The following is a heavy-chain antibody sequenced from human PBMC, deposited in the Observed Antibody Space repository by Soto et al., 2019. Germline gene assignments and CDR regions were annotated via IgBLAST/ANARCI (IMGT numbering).Heavy chain of an antibody. V-gene: IGHV1-69*01. Sequence: QVQLVQSGAEVQTPGSAVQVSCKSSGGTFSSFLMGLVRQATGQGLEWMGGIIPVFGTATYAQKLQGRVTITEDDARITVYRELSGIKSEETAVYYCILDCTSMSCYGSLGGNVWGQGTTVTVSS. CDR1: GGTFSSFL. J-gene: IGHJ6*02. D-gene: IGHD2-2*01. CDR2: IIPVFGTA. CDR3: ILDCTSMSCYGSLGGNV.